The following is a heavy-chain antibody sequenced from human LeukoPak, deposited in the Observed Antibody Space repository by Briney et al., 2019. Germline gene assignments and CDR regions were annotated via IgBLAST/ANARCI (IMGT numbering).Heavy chain of an antibody. CDR1: GFTFSSYA. CDR2: ISYDGSNK. CDR3: ARGGRIAAAGGPRLTTHLYYYYGMDV. D-gene: IGHD6-13*01. V-gene: IGHV3-30-3*01. J-gene: IGHJ6*02. Sequence: GGSLRLSCAASGFTFSSYAMSWVRQAPGKGLEWVAVISYDGSNKYYADSVKGRFTISRDNSKNTLYLQMNSLRAEDTAVYYCARGGRIAAAGGPRLTTHLYYYYGMDVWGQGTTVTVSS.